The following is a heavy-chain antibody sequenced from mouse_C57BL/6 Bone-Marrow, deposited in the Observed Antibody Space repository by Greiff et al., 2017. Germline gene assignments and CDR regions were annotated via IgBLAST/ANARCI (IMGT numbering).Heavy chain of an antibody. CDR1: GYTFTSYW. V-gene: IGHV1-55*01. J-gene: IGHJ3*01. CDR3: ARGGYSLAY. Sequence: QVQLQQPGAELVKPGASVKMSCKASGYTFTSYWITWVKQRPGQGLEWIGDIYPGSGSTNYNEKFKSKATLTVDKPSSTAYMQLSSLTSEDSAVYYCARGGYSLAYWGQGTLVTVSA. CDR2: IYPGSGST. D-gene: IGHD2-3*01.